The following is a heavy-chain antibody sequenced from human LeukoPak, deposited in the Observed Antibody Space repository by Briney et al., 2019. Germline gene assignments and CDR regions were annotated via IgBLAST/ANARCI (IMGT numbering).Heavy chain of an antibody. J-gene: IGHJ4*02. CDR3: ARGKGGIYYDSRAFFDY. Sequence: ASVKVSCKASGYTLTGYYMHWVRQAPGQGLEWMGWINPNSGGTNYAQKFQGRVTMTRDTSISTAYMELSRLRSDDTAVYYCARGKGGIYYDSRAFFDYWGQGTLVTVSS. CDR2: INPNSGGT. V-gene: IGHV1-2*02. CDR1: GYTLTGYY. D-gene: IGHD3-22*01.